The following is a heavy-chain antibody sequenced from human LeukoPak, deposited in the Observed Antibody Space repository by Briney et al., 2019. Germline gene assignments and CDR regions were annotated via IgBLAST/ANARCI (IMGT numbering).Heavy chain of an antibody. CDR3: ARELRVTIFGVVTTPNWFDP. Sequence: GGSLRLSCAASGFTFSSYSMNWVRQAPGKGLEWVSSISSRSSYIYYADSVKGRFTISRDNAKNSLYLQMNSLRAEDTAVYYCARELRVTIFGVVTTPNWFDPWGQGTLVTVSS. D-gene: IGHD3-3*01. CDR2: ISSRSSYI. V-gene: IGHV3-21*01. J-gene: IGHJ5*02. CDR1: GFTFSSYS.